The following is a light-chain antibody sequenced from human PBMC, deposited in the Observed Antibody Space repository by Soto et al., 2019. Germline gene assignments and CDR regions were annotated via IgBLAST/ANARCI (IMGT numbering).Light chain of an antibody. Sequence: QSVLTQAPSVSRVPGERVTISCTGSSSNIGAGYDVHWYQQLPGTAPKLLIYGNSNRPSGVPDRFSGSKSGTSASLAITGLQAEDEADYYCQSYDSSLSGYVFGTGTKVTVL. V-gene: IGLV1-40*01. CDR3: QSYDSSLSGYV. CDR1: SSNIGAGYD. CDR2: GNS. J-gene: IGLJ1*01.